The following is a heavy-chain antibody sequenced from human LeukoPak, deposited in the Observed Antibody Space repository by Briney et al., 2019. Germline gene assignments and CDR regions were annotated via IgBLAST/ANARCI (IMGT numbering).Heavy chain of an antibody. V-gene: IGHV4-38-2*02. Sequence: PSETLSLTCTVFGYSISTSYYWGWIRQPPGKGLEWIGSIYHSGNTYYNPSLKSRVTISVDTSKNQFSLKLNSVTAADTAVYYCARAGYGDSDFDYWGQGTLVTVSS. J-gene: IGHJ4*02. CDR3: ARAGYGDSDFDY. CDR2: IYHSGNT. CDR1: GYSISTSYY. D-gene: IGHD4-17*01.